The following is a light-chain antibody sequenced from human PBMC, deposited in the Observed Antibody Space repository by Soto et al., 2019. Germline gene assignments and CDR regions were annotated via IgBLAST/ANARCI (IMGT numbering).Light chain of an antibody. V-gene: IGLV2-14*01. CDR2: GVS. CDR3: SSYTSSSTLVV. J-gene: IGLJ2*01. CDR1: SSDVGGYNY. Sequence: QSALTQPASVSGSPGQSITISCTGTSSDVGGYNYVSWYQQHPGKAPKLLIYGVSNRPSGVSNRFSGSKSGNTTSLTSSGLQAEDEADYYSSSYTSSSTLVVFGGGTKVTVL.